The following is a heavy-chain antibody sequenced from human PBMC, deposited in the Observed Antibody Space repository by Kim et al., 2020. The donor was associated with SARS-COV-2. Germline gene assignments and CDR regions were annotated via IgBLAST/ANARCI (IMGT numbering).Heavy chain of an antibody. CDR3: ARIGWYYDSSSGGEDY. V-gene: IGHV4-39*01. CDR1: GGSISSSSYY. D-gene: IGHD3-22*01. CDR2: IYYSGST. Sequence: SETLSLTCTVSGGSISSSSYYWGWIRQPPGKGLEWIGSIYYSGSTYYNPSLKSRVTISVDTSKNQFSLKLSSVTAADTAVYYCARIGWYYDSSSGGEDYWGQGTLVTVSS. J-gene: IGHJ4*02.